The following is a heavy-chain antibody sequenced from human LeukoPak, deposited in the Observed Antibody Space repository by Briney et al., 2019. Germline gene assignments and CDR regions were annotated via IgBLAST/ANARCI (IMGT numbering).Heavy chain of an antibody. Sequence: GGSLRLSCAASGFTFSSYAMSWVRQAPGKGLEWVSVISGSGGSTYYADSVKGRFTISGDNSKNTLYLQMNSLRAEDTAVYYCAKDQTQYCSGGSCYLPFDYWGQGTLVTVSS. CDR3: AKDQTQYCSGGSCYLPFDY. CDR2: ISGSGGST. CDR1: GFTFSSYA. V-gene: IGHV3-23*01. J-gene: IGHJ4*02. D-gene: IGHD2-15*01.